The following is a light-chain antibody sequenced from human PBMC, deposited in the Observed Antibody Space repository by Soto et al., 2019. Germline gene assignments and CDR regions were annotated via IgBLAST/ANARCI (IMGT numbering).Light chain of an antibody. V-gene: IGKV3-15*01. CDR1: QSAGTN. J-gene: IGKJ2*01. CDR2: GAF. Sequence: EIVMTQSPATLTVSPGERATLSCRASQSAGTNLAWYQQKPGQAPRLLIHGAFTRATGIPARFSGSGSGTEFTLTISSLQSEDFAVYYCQQYGSSPLYTFGQGTKLEIK. CDR3: QQYGSSPLYT.